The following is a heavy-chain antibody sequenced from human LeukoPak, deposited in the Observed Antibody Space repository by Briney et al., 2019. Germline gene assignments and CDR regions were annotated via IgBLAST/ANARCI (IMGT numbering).Heavy chain of an antibody. CDR2: IYSEGTT. CDR3: ARAGSGWYREQGYFDY. Sequence: GGSLRLSCAAPGLSVSSNFITWVRQAPGKGPGWVSVIYSEGTTYYADSLKGRFTTSRDTSKNTVFLQMSSLRDEDTAVYYCARAGSGWYREQGYFDYWGQGTLVTVSS. D-gene: IGHD6-19*01. CDR1: GLSVSSNF. V-gene: IGHV3-53*01. J-gene: IGHJ4*02.